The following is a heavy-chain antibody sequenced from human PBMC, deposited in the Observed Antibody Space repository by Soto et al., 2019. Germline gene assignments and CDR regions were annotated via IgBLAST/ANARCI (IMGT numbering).Heavy chain of an antibody. J-gene: IGHJ4*02. CDR2: ISYDGSNK. D-gene: IGHD2-21*02. Sequence: QVQLVESGGGVVQPGRSLRLSCAASGFTFSSYGMHWVRQAPGKGLEWVAVISYDGSNKYYADSVKGRFTISRDNSKNTLYLQMNSMRAEDTAVYYCAKDVCGDCYYHFVYWGQGTLVTVSS. CDR1: GFTFSSYG. V-gene: IGHV3-30*18. CDR3: AKDVCGDCYYHFVY.